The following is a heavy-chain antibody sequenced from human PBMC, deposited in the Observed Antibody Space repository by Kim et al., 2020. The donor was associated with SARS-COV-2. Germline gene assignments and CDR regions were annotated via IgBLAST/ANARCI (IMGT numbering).Heavy chain of an antibody. D-gene: IGHD2-15*01. CDR3: VRGVVVAAFDYGMDV. J-gene: IGHJ6*02. V-gene: IGHV4-34*01. Sequence: SETLSLTCGVFGGSFSGYYWSWIRQPPGKGLEWIGEINHSGSTNYKPSLRSRVTISVDTSKNQFSLKLSSVTAADTAVHYCVRGVVVAAFDYGMDVWGQG. CDR2: INHSGST. CDR1: GGSFSGYY.